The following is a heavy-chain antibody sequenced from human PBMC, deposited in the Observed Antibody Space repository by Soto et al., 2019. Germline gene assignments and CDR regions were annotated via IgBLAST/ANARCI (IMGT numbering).Heavy chain of an antibody. CDR3: ARDGPPTTTGVGPSYTRGV. D-gene: IGHD1-1*01. CDR2: INPSGGRI. Sequence: QMQLVQSGAEVKKPGASVKVSCKASGYTFTSYQMHWVRQAPGQGLEWMGIINPSGGRITYAPRFQGRVMMTRDTSTNTVQMELRSLRSEDTAVYSCARDGPPTTTGVGPSYTRGVWGQWTTVTVS. V-gene: IGHV1-46*01. CDR1: GYTFTSYQ. J-gene: IGHJ6*02.